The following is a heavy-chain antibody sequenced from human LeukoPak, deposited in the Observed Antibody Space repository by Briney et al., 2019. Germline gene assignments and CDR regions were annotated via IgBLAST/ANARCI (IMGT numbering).Heavy chain of an antibody. CDR1: GFPFSSYA. Sequence: GGSLSLSCAASGFPFSSYAMTWVRQAPGKGPEWVSDINASGGTPYYADSVKGRFTISRDNSKNTLYLHMNSLRPGDTATYYCAKTYWGSVYDYWGQGTLVTVSS. V-gene: IGHV3-23*01. CDR3: AKTYWGSVYDY. CDR2: INASGGTP. D-gene: IGHD7-27*01. J-gene: IGHJ4*02.